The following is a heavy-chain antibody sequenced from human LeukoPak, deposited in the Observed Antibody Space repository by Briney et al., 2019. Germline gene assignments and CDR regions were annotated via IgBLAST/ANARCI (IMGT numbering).Heavy chain of an antibody. D-gene: IGHD3-10*01. J-gene: IGHJ6*03. Sequence: HPGGSLRLSCAASGFTFRRYGMSWVRQAPGKGLEWVSAISGSGGGSTYYADSVKGRFTISRDNSKNTLYLQMNSLRAEDTAVYYCARVTENYGSGRRHNYYYYYMDVWGKGTTVTISS. CDR1: GFTFRRYG. CDR2: ISGSGGGST. CDR3: ARVTENYGSGRRHNYYYYYMDV. V-gene: IGHV3-23*01.